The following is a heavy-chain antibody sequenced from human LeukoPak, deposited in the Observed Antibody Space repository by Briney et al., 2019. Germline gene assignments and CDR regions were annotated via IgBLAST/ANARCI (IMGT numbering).Heavy chain of an antibody. Sequence: GGSLRLSCAASGFTFSSSAMSWVRQAPGKGLYWVSAISGSGTGTYYADSVKGRFTISKDNSKNTLYLQMNSLRAEDTAVYYCAKEGGTGTRFDYWGQGTLVTVSS. CDR2: ISGSGTGT. CDR3: AKEGGTGTRFDY. J-gene: IGHJ4*02. CDR1: GFTFSSSA. D-gene: IGHD1-7*01. V-gene: IGHV3-23*01.